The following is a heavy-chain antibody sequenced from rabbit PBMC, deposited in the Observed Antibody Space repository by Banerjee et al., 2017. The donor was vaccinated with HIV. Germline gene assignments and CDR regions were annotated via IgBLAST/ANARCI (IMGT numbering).Heavy chain of an antibody. D-gene: IGHD1-1*01. CDR3: ARDLTNNGGFYFNL. V-gene: IGHV1S45*01. J-gene: IGHJ4*01. CDR2: IYTGSGNT. CDR1: GIDFSSYYY. Sequence: QEQLEESGGGLVKPGGTLTLTCKASGIDFSSYYYMCWVRQAPGKGLEWIGCIYTGSGNTAYASWAKGRFTISKTSSTTVTLQMTSLTAADTATYFCARDLTNNGGFYFNLWGPGTLVTVS.